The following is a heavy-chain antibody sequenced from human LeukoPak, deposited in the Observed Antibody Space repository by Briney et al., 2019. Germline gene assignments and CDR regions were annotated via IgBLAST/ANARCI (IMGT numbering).Heavy chain of an antibody. D-gene: IGHD5-24*01. CDR2: MNPKSGNT. CDR3: ARVEMATIGRPFDY. V-gene: IGHV1-8*03. CDR1: GYTFTSYD. Sequence: APVKVSCKASGYTFTSYDINWVRQATGQGLEWMGWMNPKSGNTGYAQKFQGRITITRNTSITTAYMELISLRSEDTAVYYCARVEMATIGRPFDYWGQGTLVTVSS. J-gene: IGHJ4*02.